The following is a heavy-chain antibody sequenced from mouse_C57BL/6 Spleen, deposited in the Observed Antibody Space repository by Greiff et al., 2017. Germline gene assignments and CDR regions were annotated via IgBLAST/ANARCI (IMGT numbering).Heavy chain of an antibody. CDR1: GFTFSSYA. Sequence: VQLKESGGGLVKPGGSLKLSCAASGFTFSSYAMSWVRQTPEKRLEWVATISDGGSYTYYPDNVKGRFTISRDNAKNNLYLQMSHLKSEDTAMYYCARDYDYGFDYWGQGTTLTVSS. J-gene: IGHJ2*01. CDR3: ARDYDYGFDY. D-gene: IGHD2-4*01. CDR2: ISDGGSYT. V-gene: IGHV5-4*01.